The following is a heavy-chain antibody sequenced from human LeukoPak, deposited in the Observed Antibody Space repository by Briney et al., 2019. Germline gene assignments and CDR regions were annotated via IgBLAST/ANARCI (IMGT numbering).Heavy chain of an antibody. CDR1: GFTFSSYW. CDR2: IKQDGSEK. Sequence: GGSLRLSCAASGFTFSSYWMSWVRQAPGKGLEWVANIKQDGSEKYYMDSVKGRFTISRDNAKNSLYLQMNSLRAEDTAVYYCARDLGYSGGWGFDYWGQGTLVTVSS. CDR3: ARDLGYSGGWGFDY. D-gene: IGHD6-19*01. J-gene: IGHJ4*02. V-gene: IGHV3-7*01.